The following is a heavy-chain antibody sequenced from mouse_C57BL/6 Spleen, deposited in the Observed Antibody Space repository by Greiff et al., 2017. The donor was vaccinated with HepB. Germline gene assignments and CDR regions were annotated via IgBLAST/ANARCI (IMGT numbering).Heavy chain of an antibody. Sequence: VKLMESGAELAKPGASVKLSCKASGYTFTSYWMHWVKQRPGQGLEWIGDINPSSGYTKYNQKFKDKATLTADKSSTTAYMLLISLHYEDSAVYYCARRSDYGGAMDYWGQGTSVTVSS. J-gene: IGHJ4*01. CDR2: INPSSGYT. CDR1: GYTFTSYW. V-gene: IGHV1-7*01. D-gene: IGHD2-4*01. CDR3: ARRSDYGGAMDY.